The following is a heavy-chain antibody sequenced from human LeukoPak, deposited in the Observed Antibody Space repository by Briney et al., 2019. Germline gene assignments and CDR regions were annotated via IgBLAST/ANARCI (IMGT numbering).Heavy chain of an antibody. D-gene: IGHD6-13*01. V-gene: IGHV3-23*01. CDR1: GFTFSSYS. J-gene: IGHJ4*02. CDR2: ISGSGGST. CDR3: AKVPLIAAPKHFDY. Sequence: GGSLRLSCAASGFTFSSYSMNWVRQAPGKGLDWVSTISGSGGSTYYADSVKGRFTISRDNSKNTLYLQMNSLRAEDTAVYYCAKVPLIAAPKHFDYWGQGTLVTVSS.